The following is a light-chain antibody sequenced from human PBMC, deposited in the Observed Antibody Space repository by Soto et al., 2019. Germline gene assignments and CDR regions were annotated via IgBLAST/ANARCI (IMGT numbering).Light chain of an antibody. Sequence: DIQLTQSLSTLSSSVGDRVSITCRASQGLCCYLAWYRQKAGKAPQLLIYAASPLQSGVPSRFSGSGSGTVFPPTISSLQSEDFAVYYCQQYNSWPRFGPGTKVDIK. V-gene: IGKV1-9*01. CDR2: AAS. CDR1: QGLCCY. J-gene: IGKJ3*01. CDR3: QQYNSWPR.